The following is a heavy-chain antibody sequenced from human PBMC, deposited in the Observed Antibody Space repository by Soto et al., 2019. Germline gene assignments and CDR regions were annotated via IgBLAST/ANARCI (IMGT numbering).Heavy chain of an antibody. CDR2: ISNDGGNN. Sequence: LRLSCAASRFSFSTYAIHWGRQAPGEGLQWVALISNDGGNNYYADSVKGRFPISRDNSKNTLYTQINSLRAEHTAVYYGARDLSTYSVSWSGPKYYYAMDVWGQGTTVTVSS. CDR1: RFSFSTYA. D-gene: IGHD3-3*01. CDR3: ARDLSTYSVSWSGPKYYYAMDV. V-gene: IGHV3-30-3*01. J-gene: IGHJ6*02.